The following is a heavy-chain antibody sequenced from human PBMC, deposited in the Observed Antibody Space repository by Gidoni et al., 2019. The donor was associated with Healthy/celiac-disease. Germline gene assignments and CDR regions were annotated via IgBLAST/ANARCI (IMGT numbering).Heavy chain of an antibody. Sequence: EVQLVESGGGLVQPGGSLRLYCAASGFTFSSYSMNWVRQAPGKGLEWVSYISSSSSTIYYADSVKGRFTISRDNAKNSLYLQMNSLRAEDTAVYYCARDPGIAAAGQGVGWGQGTLVTVSS. J-gene: IGHJ4*02. CDR3: ARDPGIAAAGQGVG. D-gene: IGHD6-13*01. CDR1: GFTFSSYS. CDR2: ISSSSSTI. V-gene: IGHV3-48*01.